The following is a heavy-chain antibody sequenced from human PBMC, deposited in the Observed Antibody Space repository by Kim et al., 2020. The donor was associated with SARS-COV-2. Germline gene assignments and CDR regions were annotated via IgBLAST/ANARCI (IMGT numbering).Heavy chain of an antibody. CDR1: GGSISSSSYY. J-gene: IGHJ6*02. CDR2: IYYSGST. V-gene: IGHV4-39*07. CDR3: AIESSSGVPYYYYYGMDV. D-gene: IGHD6-6*01. Sequence: SETLSLTCTVSGGSISSSSYYWGWIRQPPGKGLEWIGSIYYSGSTYYNPSLKSRVTISVDTSKNQFSLKLSSVTAADTAVYYCAIESSSGVPYYYYYGMDVWGQGTTVTVSS.